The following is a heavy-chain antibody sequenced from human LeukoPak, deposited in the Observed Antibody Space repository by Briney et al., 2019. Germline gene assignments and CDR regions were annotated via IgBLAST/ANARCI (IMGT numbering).Heavy chain of an antibody. Sequence: ASVKVSCKASGCTFTGYYMHWVRQAPGQGLEWMGWINPNSGGTNYAQKFQGRVTMTRDTSISTAYMELSRLRSDDTAVYYCATGSYPKPRTFDYWGQGTLVTVSS. CDR1: GCTFTGYY. CDR3: ATGSYPKPRTFDY. D-gene: IGHD1-26*01. CDR2: INPNSGGT. V-gene: IGHV1-2*02. J-gene: IGHJ4*02.